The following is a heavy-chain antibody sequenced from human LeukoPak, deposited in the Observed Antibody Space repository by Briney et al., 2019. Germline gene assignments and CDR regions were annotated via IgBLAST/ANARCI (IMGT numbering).Heavy chain of an antibody. CDR3: ARFSKIIAVAAPGAFDI. V-gene: IGHV4-59*01. CDR2: IYYSGST. J-gene: IGHJ3*02. CDR1: GGSISSYY. Sequence: SETLSLTCTVSGGSISSYYWSWIRQPPGKGLEWIGYIYYSGSTNYNPSLKSRVTISVDTSKNQFSLKLSSVTAADTAVYYCARFSKIIAVAAPGAFDIWGQGTMVTVSS. D-gene: IGHD6-19*01.